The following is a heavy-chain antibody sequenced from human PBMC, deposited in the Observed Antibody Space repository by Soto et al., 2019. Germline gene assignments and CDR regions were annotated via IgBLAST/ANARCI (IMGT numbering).Heavy chain of an antibody. D-gene: IGHD6-19*01. Sequence: ASVKVSCKTSGYTFSNYGMNWVRQAPGQGLEGMGWISGYNGNTNYAQTVQGRVTMTTDTSTGTVYMELRSLKSDDTAIYYCSRFIMVGGWFDPNYYHGLDVWGPGPQVHVXS. V-gene: IGHV1-18*01. CDR1: GYTFSNYG. CDR3: SRFIMVGGWFDPNYYHGLDV. J-gene: IGHJ6*02. CDR2: ISGYNGNT.